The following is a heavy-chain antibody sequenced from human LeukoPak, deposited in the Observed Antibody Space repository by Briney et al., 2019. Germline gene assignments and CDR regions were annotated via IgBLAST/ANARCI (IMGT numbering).Heavy chain of an antibody. Sequence: SQTLSLTCTVSGGSISSYYWSWIRQPAGKGLEWIGRIYTSGSTNYNPSLKSRVTMSVDTSKSQFSLKLSSVTAADTAVYYCARDRGVRGVRDWFDPWGQGTLVTVSS. CDR1: GGSISSYY. D-gene: IGHD3-10*01. CDR2: IYTSGST. CDR3: ARDRGVRGVRDWFDP. J-gene: IGHJ5*02. V-gene: IGHV4-4*07.